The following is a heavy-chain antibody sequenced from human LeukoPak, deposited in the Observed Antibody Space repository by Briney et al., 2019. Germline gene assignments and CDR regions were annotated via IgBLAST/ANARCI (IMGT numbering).Heavy chain of an antibody. CDR3: ARDQSPGEFGQYYDAFDI. V-gene: IGHV3-7*01. Sequence: PGGSLRLSCVASGFTLSSDWMTWLRQAPGKGLEWVANIKRDGSRKGYVDAVRGRFTISRDNAKNSVYLQMDSLRVEDTAVYFCARDQSPGEFGQYYDAFDIWGQGTLVTVSP. CDR1: GFTLSSDW. CDR2: IKRDGSRK. J-gene: IGHJ3*02. D-gene: IGHD3-10*01.